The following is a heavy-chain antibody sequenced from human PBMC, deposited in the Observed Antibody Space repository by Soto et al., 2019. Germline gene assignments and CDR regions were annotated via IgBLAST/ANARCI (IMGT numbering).Heavy chain of an antibody. J-gene: IGHJ6*02. CDR2: IYYSGST. Sequence: SETLALTCTVSGGAMSVVSCYWGWIRRPPGNGLEWIVSIYYSGSTYYNPSLKSRVTISVDTSKNQFSLNLSSVTAADTAVYYCARHEAGAYYGMDVWAQGTTVTVSS. V-gene: IGHV4-39*01. CDR1: GGAMSVVSCY. D-gene: IGHD6-13*01. CDR3: ARHEAGAYYGMDV.